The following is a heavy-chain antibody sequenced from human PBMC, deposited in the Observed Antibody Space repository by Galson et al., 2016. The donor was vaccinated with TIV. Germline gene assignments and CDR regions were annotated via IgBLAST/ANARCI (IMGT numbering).Heavy chain of an antibody. CDR2: ISSGRSSTI. CDR1: GFTFSGYS. CDR3: ARDRSGYTYGYGSAYFDL. D-gene: IGHD5-18*01. J-gene: IGHJ2*01. Sequence: SLRLSCAASGFTFSGYSMDWVRQAPGKGLEWLSYISSGRSSTIHYADSVKGRFTISRDNARNSLHLQMTSLRAEDTAGYYCARDRSGYTYGYGSAYFDLWCRGTLVVVSS. V-gene: IGHV3-48*01.